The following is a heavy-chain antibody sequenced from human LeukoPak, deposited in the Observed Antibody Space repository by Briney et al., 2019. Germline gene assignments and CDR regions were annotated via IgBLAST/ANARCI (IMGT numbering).Heavy chain of an antibody. D-gene: IGHD2-2*01. V-gene: IGHV3-23*01. CDR2: ISGSGGST. Sequence: GGSLRLSCAASGFTFSSYAMSWVRQAPGKGLEWVSAISGSGGSTYYADSVKGRFTISRDNSKNTLYLQMNSLRAEDTAVYYCASTPAGSTFYYYMDVWGKGTTVTVSS. CDR3: ASTPAGSTFYYYMDV. J-gene: IGHJ6*03. CDR1: GFTFSSYA.